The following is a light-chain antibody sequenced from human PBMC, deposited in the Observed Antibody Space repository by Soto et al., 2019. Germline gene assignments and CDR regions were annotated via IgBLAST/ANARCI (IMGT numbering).Light chain of an antibody. CDR1: HGISSW. CDR2: DAS. J-gene: IGKJ1*01. V-gene: IGKV1-5*01. CDR3: QKYNSYSWK. Sequence: DIQITQSPSTLSASVGDILTITCRASHGISSWLAWYQQKPGKAPKLLIYDASSLESGVPSRFSGSGSGTEFTLTISSLQPDDFATYYCQKYNSYSWKFGQGTKVDIK.